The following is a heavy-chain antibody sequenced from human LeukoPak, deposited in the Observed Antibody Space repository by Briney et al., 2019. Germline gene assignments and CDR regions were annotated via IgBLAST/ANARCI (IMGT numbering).Heavy chain of an antibody. CDR1: GFTFSSYS. Sequence: AGGSLRLSCAASGFTFSSYSMSWVRQAPGKGLEWVSSISSSSSYIYYADSVKGRFTISRDNAKNSLYLQMNSLRAEDTAVYYCARIIVGATADYYHYYMDVWGKGTTVTISS. CDR2: ISSSSSYI. D-gene: IGHD1-26*01. CDR3: ARIIVGATADYYHYYMDV. J-gene: IGHJ6*03. V-gene: IGHV3-21*01.